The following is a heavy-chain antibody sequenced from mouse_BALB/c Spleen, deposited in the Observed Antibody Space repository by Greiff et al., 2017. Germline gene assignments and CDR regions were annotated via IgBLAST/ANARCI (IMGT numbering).Heavy chain of an antibody. D-gene: IGHD1-1*01. CDR2: INPYNDGT. V-gene: IGHV1-14*01. Sequence: EVQLQESGPELVKPGASVKMSCKASGYTFTSYVMHWVKQKPGQGLEWIGYINPYNDGTKYNEKFKGKATLTSDKSSSTAYMELSSLTSEDSAVYYCARELVYYGSSYGYFDVWGAGTTVTVSS. J-gene: IGHJ1*01. CDR1: GYTFTSYV. CDR3: ARELVYYGSSYGYFDV.